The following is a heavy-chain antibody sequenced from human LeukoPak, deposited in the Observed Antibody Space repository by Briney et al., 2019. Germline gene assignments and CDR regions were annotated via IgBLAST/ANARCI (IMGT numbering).Heavy chain of an antibody. CDR3: ARDYGGKFDN. J-gene: IGHJ4*02. V-gene: IGHV4-59*01. CDR1: GGSISSYY. D-gene: IGHD4-23*01. CDR2: LSKSGNT. Sequence: SETLSLTCTVSGGSISSYYWSWIRLPPGKGLEWIGYLSKSGNTNYNPSLKSRVTISVDTSKNQFSLKLSSVTAADTAVYYCARDYGGKFDNWGQGTLVTVSS.